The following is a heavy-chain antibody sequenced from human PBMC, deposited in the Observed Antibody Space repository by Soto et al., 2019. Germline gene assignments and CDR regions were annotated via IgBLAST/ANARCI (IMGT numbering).Heavy chain of an antibody. CDR1: GGTFSSYT. V-gene: IGHV1-69*02. CDR3: ARDSTFHDAFDI. D-gene: IGHD2-21*01. J-gene: IGHJ3*02. CDR2: IIPILGIA. Sequence: SVKVSCKASGGTFSSYTISWVRQAPGQGLEWMGRIIPILGIANYAQKFQGRVTITADKSTSTAYMELSSLRSEDTAVYYCARDSTFHDAFDIWGQGTMVTVSS.